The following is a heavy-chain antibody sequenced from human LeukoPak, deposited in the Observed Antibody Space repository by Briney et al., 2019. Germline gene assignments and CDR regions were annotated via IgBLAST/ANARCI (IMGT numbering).Heavy chain of an antibody. CDR3: ARGQQWLDY. Sequence: PSDTLSLTCAVYGGSFSGYYWSWIRQPPGKGLEWIGEINHSGSTNYNPSLKSRVTISVDTSKIQFSLKLSSVTAADTAVYYCARGQQWLDYWGQGTLVTVSS. V-gene: IGHV4-34*01. CDR1: GGSFSGYY. J-gene: IGHJ4*02. CDR2: INHSGST. D-gene: IGHD6-19*01.